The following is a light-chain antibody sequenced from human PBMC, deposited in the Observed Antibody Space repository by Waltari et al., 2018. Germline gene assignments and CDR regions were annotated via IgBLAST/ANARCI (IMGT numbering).Light chain of an antibody. CDR2: DAS. Sequence: VLTQSPATLSLSPGERATVSCRASWAVGTSLNWYQQKPGQAPRLLIYDASTRATGIPARFSGSGSGTDFTLTISSLEPEDVAVYYCQHRRSWPLGQGTKLEVK. V-gene: IGKV3-11*01. CDR1: WAVGTS. J-gene: IGKJ2*01. CDR3: QHRRSWP.